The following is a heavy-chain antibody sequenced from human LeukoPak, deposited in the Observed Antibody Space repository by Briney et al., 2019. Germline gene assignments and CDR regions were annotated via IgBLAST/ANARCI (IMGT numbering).Heavy chain of an antibody. J-gene: IGHJ4*02. Sequence: ASVKVSCKASGYTFTSYAMHWVRQVSGQRLEWMGWINAANGNTKYSEKLKGRLTISRDTSATTVYMELTSLRSDDTALYYCARESFGSSRPSDYWGQGTLVTVSS. V-gene: IGHV1-3*01. CDR1: GYTFTSYA. D-gene: IGHD2-2*01. CDR3: ARESFGSSRPSDY. CDR2: INAANGNT.